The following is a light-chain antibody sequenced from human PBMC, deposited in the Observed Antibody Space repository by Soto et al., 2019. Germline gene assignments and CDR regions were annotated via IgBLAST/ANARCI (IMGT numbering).Light chain of an antibody. J-gene: IGLJ2*01. CDR1: SSDVGGYNY. V-gene: IGLV2-14*01. CDR2: EVS. Sequence: QSALTQPASVSGSPGQSITISCTGTSSDVGGYNYVSWYQQHQGKAPKLMIYEVSNRPSGVSNRFSGSKSGNTASLTISGLQAEDEADYYCSSYTSRSTLVFGGGTKLTVL. CDR3: SSYTSRSTLV.